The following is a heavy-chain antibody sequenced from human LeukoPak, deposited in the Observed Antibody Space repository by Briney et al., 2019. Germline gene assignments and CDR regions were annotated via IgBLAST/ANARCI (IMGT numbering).Heavy chain of an antibody. CDR1: GYTFTGHY. D-gene: IGHD4-23*01. CDR2: INPNSCGT. J-gene: IGHJ4*02. V-gene: IGHV1-2*02. Sequence: ASVKVSCKASGYTFTGHYMHWVRQAPGQRLERMGWINPNSCGTYYAQKVQGRVTMTIDTSISSAYMEVSRLRSEDRAVYYCARDLYGGTLATFDYWGQGTLVTVSS. CDR3: ARDLYGGTLATFDY.